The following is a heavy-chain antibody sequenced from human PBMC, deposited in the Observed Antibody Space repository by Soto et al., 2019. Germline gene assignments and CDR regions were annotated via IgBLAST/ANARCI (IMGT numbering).Heavy chain of an antibody. CDR2: TSAYSGNT. D-gene: IGHD6-13*01. CDR3: AREGYSSSLTETYYYYYGMDV. CDR1: GYTFTSYG. V-gene: IGHV1-18*04. Sequence: ASVKVSCKASGYTFTSYGISWVRQAPGQGLEWMGWTSAYSGNTNYAQKLQGRVTMTTDTSTSTAYMELRSLRSDDTAVYYCAREGYSSSLTETYYYYYGMDVWGQGTTVTVSS. J-gene: IGHJ6*02.